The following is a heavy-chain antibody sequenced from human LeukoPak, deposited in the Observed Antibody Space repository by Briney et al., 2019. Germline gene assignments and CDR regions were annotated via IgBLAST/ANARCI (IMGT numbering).Heavy chain of an antibody. CDR2: IYYSGST. CDR1: GGSISSYY. J-gene: IGHJ4*02. Sequence: SETLSLPCTVSGGSISSYYWSWIRQPPGKGLEWIGYIYYSGSTNYNPSLKSRVTISVDTSKNQFSLKLSSVTAADTAVYYCARDRSSGWYDYWGQGTLVTVSS. V-gene: IGHV4-59*01. CDR3: ARDRSSGWYDY. D-gene: IGHD6-19*01.